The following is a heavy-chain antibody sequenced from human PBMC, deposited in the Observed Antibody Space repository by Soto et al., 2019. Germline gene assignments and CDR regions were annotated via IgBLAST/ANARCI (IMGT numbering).Heavy chain of an antibody. CDR1: GFTFSRYA. Sequence: QVQVVESGGGVVQPGRSLRLSCAASGFTFSRYAIHWVRQAPGKGLVWVAVISRDGTNKYYVDSVKGRFTISRDNSRNTLYLQMNSLRHEDAAVYYWARSRSGAVADSFDFWGQGTLVTVSS. CDR3: ARSRSGAVADSFDF. J-gene: IGHJ4*02. CDR2: ISRDGTNK. V-gene: IGHV3-30*04. D-gene: IGHD3-10*01.